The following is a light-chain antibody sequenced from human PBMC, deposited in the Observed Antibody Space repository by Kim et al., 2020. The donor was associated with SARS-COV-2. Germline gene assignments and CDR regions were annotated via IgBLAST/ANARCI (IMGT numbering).Light chain of an antibody. CDR2: GES. Sequence: GERATLSCRASQSVSSNVAWYQQKPGQAPRLLIYGESTRATGSPARFRGSGSGTEFTLTISSLQSEDFAVYYCQQYNNWGTFGQGTKVDIK. J-gene: IGKJ1*01. V-gene: IGKV3-15*01. CDR1: QSVSSN. CDR3: QQYNNWGT.